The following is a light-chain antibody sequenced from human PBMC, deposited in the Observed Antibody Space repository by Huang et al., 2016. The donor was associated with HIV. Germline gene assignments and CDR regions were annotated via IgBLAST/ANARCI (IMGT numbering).Light chain of an antibody. Sequence: DIQMTQSPSTLSASVGDRVTITCRASQSSSTHLAWYQQKPGKAPKLLIYKASTLESGVPARFSGSGSGTEFTLTVSSLQPDDFATYYCQQYDNYGVTFGQGTKLEIK. J-gene: IGKJ2*01. V-gene: IGKV1-5*03. CDR2: KAS. CDR1: QSSSTH. CDR3: QQYDNYGVT.